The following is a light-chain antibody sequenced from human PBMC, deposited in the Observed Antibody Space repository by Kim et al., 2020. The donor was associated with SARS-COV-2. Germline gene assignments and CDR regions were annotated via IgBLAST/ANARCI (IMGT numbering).Light chain of an antibody. V-gene: IGKV3-20*01. CDR1: QTVYSAY. CDR3: QQYRDSSFT. Sequence: EVVLTQSPDTLSLSPGERATLSCRASQTVYSAYFGWYQQKPGQAPKLLIYGASSRATAIPDRFSGSGSGTEFSLTISRLEPEDFAVYYCQQYRDSSFTFGQGTKLEI. CDR2: GAS. J-gene: IGKJ2*01.